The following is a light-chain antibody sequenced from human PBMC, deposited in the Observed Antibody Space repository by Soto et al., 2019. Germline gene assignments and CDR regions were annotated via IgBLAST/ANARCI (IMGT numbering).Light chain of an antibody. J-gene: IGKJ2*01. CDR2: GAS. CDR3: QQYDNSLYT. V-gene: IGKV3-20*01. CDR1: QSVASSY. Sequence: EIVLTQSPGTLSLSPGERATLSCRASQSVASSYLAWYQQKPGQAPRLLIYGASSRATGIPGRFSGSGSGTDXTXTIXXXXXXXXXVYYCQQYDNSLYTXXXXXXXEI.